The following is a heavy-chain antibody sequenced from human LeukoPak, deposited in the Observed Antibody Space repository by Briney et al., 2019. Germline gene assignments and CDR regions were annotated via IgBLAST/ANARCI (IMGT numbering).Heavy chain of an antibody. Sequence: GGSLRLSCAASGFTFSSYSMNWVRQAPGKGLEWVSSISSRSSYIYYADSVKGRFTISRDNAKNSLYLQMNSLRAEDTAVYYCASRRGYYDSSGYSNDAFDIWGQGTMVTVSS. D-gene: IGHD3-22*01. V-gene: IGHV3-21*01. CDR1: GFTFSSYS. CDR3: ASRRGYYDSSGYSNDAFDI. J-gene: IGHJ3*02. CDR2: ISSRSSYI.